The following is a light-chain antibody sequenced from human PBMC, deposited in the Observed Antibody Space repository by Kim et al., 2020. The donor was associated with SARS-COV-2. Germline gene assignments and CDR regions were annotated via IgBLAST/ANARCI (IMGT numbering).Light chain of an antibody. CDR3: SSSAGSNNLV. Sequence: GQSVTMSCSGISSGVGYYPYVSWDQQHQGKAPTLIIFEVKDRPSGVPDRFSGSKSGNTASLTVSGLQAEDEADYYCSSSAGSNNLVFGGGTQLTVL. CDR1: SSGVGYYPY. J-gene: IGLJ3*02. CDR2: EVK. V-gene: IGLV2-8*01.